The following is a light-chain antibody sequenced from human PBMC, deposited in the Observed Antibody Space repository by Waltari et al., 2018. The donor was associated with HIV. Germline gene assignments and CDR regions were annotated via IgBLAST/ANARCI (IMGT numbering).Light chain of an antibody. CDR2: SAF. Sequence: EIVMTQSPATLSVSPGERATLSCRASQSVSSNLAWYQQKPGQAPRPLIYSAFTRATGIPARFSGSGSGTEFTLTISSLQSEDFAVYYCQHYNNWPWTFGQGSKVATK. V-gene: IGKV3-15*01. CDR1: QSVSSN. CDR3: QHYNNWPWT. J-gene: IGKJ1*01.